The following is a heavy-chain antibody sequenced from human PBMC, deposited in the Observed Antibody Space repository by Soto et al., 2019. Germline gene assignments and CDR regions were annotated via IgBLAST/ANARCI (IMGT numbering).Heavy chain of an antibody. CDR3: VKQRTTVTTSLDD. J-gene: IGHJ4*02. D-gene: IGHD4-17*01. CDR1: GFTFGAHP. Sequence: DVQLLESGGGLVQPGGSLRVSCAASGFTFGAHPMSWVRQAPGKGLEWASTISGYGGNTYYPASLKGRFIISGDNSKNTLFLQIHSLREADTAFYFCVKQRTTVTTSLDDRGQGTLVTVAT. CDR2: ISGYGGNT. V-gene: IGHV3-23*01.